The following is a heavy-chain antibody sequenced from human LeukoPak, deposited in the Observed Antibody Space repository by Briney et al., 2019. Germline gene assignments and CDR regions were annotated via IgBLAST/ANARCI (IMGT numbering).Heavy chain of an antibody. CDR2: ISGSGGST. J-gene: IGHJ4*02. Sequence: GGSLRLSCAASGFTFSIYAMSWVRQAPGKGLEWVSAISGSGGSTYYADSVKGRFTISRDNSKNTLYLQMNSLRAEDTAVYYCAKDYSSGYVYYFDYWGQGTLVTVSS. D-gene: IGHD3-22*01. CDR1: GFTFSIYA. V-gene: IGHV3-23*01. CDR3: AKDYSSGYVYYFDY.